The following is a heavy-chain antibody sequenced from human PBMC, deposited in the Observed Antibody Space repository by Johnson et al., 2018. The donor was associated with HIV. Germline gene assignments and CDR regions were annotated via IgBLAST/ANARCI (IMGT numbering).Heavy chain of an antibody. CDR3: AKDQYGSSGRYAFDI. Sequence: QVQLVESGGGLIQPGGSLRLSCAASGFTVSSKYMSWVRQAPGKGLEWVALTSYDGSNKYYADSVKGRFSISRDTSTNTLYLQMNSLRAEDTAVYYCAKDQYGSSGRYAFDIWGQGTMVTVSS. CDR1: GFTVSSKY. V-gene: IGHV3-30*18. CDR2: TSYDGSNK. J-gene: IGHJ3*02. D-gene: IGHD3-10*01.